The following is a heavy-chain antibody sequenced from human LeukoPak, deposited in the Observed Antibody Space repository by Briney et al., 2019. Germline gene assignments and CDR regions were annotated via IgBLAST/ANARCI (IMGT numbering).Heavy chain of an antibody. J-gene: IGHJ3*02. CDR1: GFTFSSYA. CDR3: AKAQAEYSGYDFDAFDI. Sequence: PGGSLRLSCAASGFTFSSYAMSWVRQAPGKGLEWVSAISGSGGSTYYADSVKGRFTISRDNSKNTLYLQMNSLRSEDTAVYYCAKAQAEYSGYDFDAFDIWGQGTMVTVSS. D-gene: IGHD5-12*01. V-gene: IGHV3-23*01. CDR2: ISGSGGST.